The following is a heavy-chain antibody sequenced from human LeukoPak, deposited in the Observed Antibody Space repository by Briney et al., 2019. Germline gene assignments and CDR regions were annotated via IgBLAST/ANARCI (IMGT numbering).Heavy chain of an antibody. D-gene: IGHD3-9*01. J-gene: IGHJ3*02. V-gene: IGHV1-46*01. CDR1: GYTFTRYD. CDR3: ARDHDILTGYYIGAFDI. CDR2: INPSGGST. Sequence: ASVKVSCKASGYTFTRYDITWVRQATGQGLEWMGIINPSGGSTSYAQKFQGRVTMTRDMSTSTVYMELSSLRSEDTAVYYCARDHDILTGYYIGAFDIWGQGTMVTVSS.